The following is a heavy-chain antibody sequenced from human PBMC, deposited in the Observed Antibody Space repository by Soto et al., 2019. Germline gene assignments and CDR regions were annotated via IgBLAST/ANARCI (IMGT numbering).Heavy chain of an antibody. CDR1: GDSVSSASYY. D-gene: IGHD5-12*01. CDR3: ARERWLQI. Sequence: QVQLQESGPGLVKPSETLSLTCTVSGDSVSSASYYWSWIRQPPGKGLEWIGYIYYSGSTNYNPSLKSRVTLSIDTPKKQFSLTLSSVTAAGTAVYFCARERWLQIWGRGTTVTVSS. J-gene: IGHJ6*02. V-gene: IGHV4-61*01. CDR2: IYYSGST.